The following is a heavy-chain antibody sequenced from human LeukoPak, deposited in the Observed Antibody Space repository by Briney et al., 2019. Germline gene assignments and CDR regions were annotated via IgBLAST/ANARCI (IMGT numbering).Heavy chain of an antibody. CDR2: IRPDGSEI. CDR1: GFTFSSYW. D-gene: IGHD4-11*01. J-gene: IGHJ4*02. CDR3: ANRPNDYSNY. Sequence: TGGSLRLSCAASGFTFSSYWMSWVRQAPGKGLEWVANIRPDGSEIYYGDSVKGRFTISRDNAKNSLYLQMNSLRAEDTAVYYCANRPNDYSNYWGQGTLVTVSS. V-gene: IGHV3-7*03.